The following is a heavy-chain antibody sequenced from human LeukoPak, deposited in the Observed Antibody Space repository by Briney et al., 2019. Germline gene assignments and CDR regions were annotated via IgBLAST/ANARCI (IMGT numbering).Heavy chain of an antibody. CDR1: GGSISSYY. Sequence: PSETLSLTCTVSGGSISSYYWSWIRQPPGKGLEWIGYIYYSGSTNYNPSLKSRVTISVDTSKNQFSLKLSSVTAADTAVYYCARNTMVRGKNYFDYWGQGTLVTVSS. CDR3: ARNTMVRGKNYFDY. D-gene: IGHD3-10*01. V-gene: IGHV4-59*08. J-gene: IGHJ4*02. CDR2: IYYSGST.